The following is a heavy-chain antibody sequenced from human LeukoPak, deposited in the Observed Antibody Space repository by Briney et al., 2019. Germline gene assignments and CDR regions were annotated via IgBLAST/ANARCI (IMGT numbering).Heavy chain of an antibody. Sequence: ASVKVSCKASGYTFTGYYMHWVRQAPGQGLEWMGWINPNSGGTNYAQKFQGRVTMTRDTSISTAYMELSRLRSGDTAVYYCARGSSGWYPPTPNYYYYGMDVWGQGTTVTVSS. CDR2: INPNSGGT. D-gene: IGHD6-19*01. J-gene: IGHJ6*02. V-gene: IGHV1-2*02. CDR1: GYTFTGYY. CDR3: ARGSSGWYPPTPNYYYYGMDV.